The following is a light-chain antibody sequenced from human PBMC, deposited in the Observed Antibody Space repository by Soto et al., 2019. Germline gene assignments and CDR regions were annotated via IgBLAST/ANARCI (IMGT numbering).Light chain of an antibody. J-gene: IGKJ1*01. V-gene: IGKV1-39*01. CDR1: QSISSY. CDR3: QQSYSSPRAT. Sequence: DIQMTQSPSSLSASVGDRVTITCRASQSISSYLNWYQQKPGKAPKLLIYAASSLQSGVPSRFSGSGSGTDGPLTIFRLQPEDVATYYCQQSYSSPRATCGRGTKVEIK. CDR2: AAS.